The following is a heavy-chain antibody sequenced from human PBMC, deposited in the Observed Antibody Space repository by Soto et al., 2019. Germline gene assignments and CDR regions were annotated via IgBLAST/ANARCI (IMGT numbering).Heavy chain of an antibody. CDR3: ERDQVGATVSAFDI. CDR1: GFTFSSYA. CDR2: ISYDGSNK. Sequence: GGSLRLSCAASGFTFSSYAMHWVRQAPGKGLEWVAVISYDGSNKYYADSVKGRFTISRDNSKNTLYLQMNSLRAEDTAVYYCERDQVGATVSAFDIWGQGTMVTVSS. V-gene: IGHV3-30-3*01. D-gene: IGHD1-26*01. J-gene: IGHJ3*02.